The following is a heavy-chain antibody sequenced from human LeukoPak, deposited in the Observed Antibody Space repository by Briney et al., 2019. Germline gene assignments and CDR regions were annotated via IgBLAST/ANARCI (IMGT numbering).Heavy chain of an antibody. Sequence: SGPTLVKPTQTLTLTCTFSGFSLRTSGVGVGWIRQPPGKALEWLALIYWDGDKRYSPSLKSRLTITKDTSKNQVVLTMTDMDPVDTATYYCAHRYCSGGSCYLTGDFDYWGQGTLVTVSS. CDR2: IYWDGDK. V-gene: IGHV2-5*02. CDR1: GFSLRTSGVG. CDR3: AHRYCSGGSCYLTGDFDY. J-gene: IGHJ4*02. D-gene: IGHD2-15*01.